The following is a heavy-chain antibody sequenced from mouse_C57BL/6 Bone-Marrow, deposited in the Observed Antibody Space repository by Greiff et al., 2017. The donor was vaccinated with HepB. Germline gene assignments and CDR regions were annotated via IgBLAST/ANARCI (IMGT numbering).Heavy chain of an antibody. CDR2: IYPRSGNT. CDR3: ARGGLRGDY. D-gene: IGHD2-2*01. V-gene: IGHV1-81*01. CDR1: GYTFTSYG. J-gene: IGHJ2*01. Sequence: VHLVESGAELARPGASVKLSCKASGYTFTSYGISWVKQRTGQGLEWIGEIYPRSGNTYYNEKFKGKATLTADKSSSTAYMELRSLTSEDSVVYFCARGGLRGDYWGQGTTLTVSS.